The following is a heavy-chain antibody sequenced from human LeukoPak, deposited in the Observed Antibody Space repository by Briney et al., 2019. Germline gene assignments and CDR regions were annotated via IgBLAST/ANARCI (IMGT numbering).Heavy chain of an antibody. J-gene: IGHJ3*02. CDR1: GFTFSSYA. D-gene: IGHD6-19*01. CDR3: AKELAVAHAFDI. Sequence: GGSLRLSCAASGFTFSSYAMSWVRQAPGKGPEWVSAISGSGGSTYYADSVKGRFTISGDNSKNTLYLQMNSLRAEDTAVYYCAKELAVAHAFDIWGQGTMVTVSS. V-gene: IGHV3-23*01. CDR2: ISGSGGST.